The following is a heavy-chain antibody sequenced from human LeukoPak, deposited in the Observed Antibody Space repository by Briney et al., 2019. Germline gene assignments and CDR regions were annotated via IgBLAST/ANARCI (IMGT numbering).Heavy chain of an antibody. V-gene: IGHV4-39*07. CDR1: GGSINSRSYY. CDR3: ARGRSRITMVRGVIMFDY. Sequence: PSETLSLTCSVSGGSINSRSYYWSWIRQPPGKGLEWIGEINHSGSTNYNPSLKSRVTISVDTSKNQFSLKLSSVTAADTAVYYCARGRSRITMVRGVIMFDYWGQGTLVTVSS. D-gene: IGHD3-10*01. J-gene: IGHJ4*02. CDR2: INHSGST.